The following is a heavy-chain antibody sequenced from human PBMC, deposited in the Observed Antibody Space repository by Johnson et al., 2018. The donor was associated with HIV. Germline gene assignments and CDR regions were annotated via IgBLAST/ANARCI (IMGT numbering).Heavy chain of an antibody. J-gene: IGHJ3*02. CDR3: AGGKNWNDGDIDAFDI. V-gene: IGHV3-11*04. D-gene: IGHD1-1*01. Sequence: QVQLVESGGGLVKPGGSLRLSCAASGFTFSDYYMSWIRQAPGKGLEWVSYISSSGSTIYYADSVKGRFTISRDNAKNSRYLHMNRLRAEDTALYYCAGGKNWNDGDIDAFDIWCQGTMVTVSS. CDR2: ISSSGSTI. CDR1: GFTFSDYY.